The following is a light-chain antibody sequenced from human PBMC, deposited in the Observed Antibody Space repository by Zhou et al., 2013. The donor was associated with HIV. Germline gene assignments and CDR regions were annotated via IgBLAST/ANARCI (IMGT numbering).Light chain of an antibody. Sequence: DIQMTQSPSSLSASVGDRVTISCRASQGIRNYLAWFQHKPGKAPKLLLYGASNLESGVPSRFSGSGSGTDYTLTINGLQPEDFATYYCQQYYETPPWTFGQGTKVEI. CDR2: GAS. CDR3: QQYYETPPWT. J-gene: IGKJ1*01. V-gene: IGKV1-NL1*01. CDR1: QGIRNY.